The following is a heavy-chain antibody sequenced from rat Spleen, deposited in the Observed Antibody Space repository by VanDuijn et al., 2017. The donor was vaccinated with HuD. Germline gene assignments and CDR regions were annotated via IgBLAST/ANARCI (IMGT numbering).Heavy chain of an antibody. V-gene: IGHV5-19*01. Sequence: EVQLVESGGGLVQNGRCRKLSCAAAGFTRGHYGVHWIRQTPTCGLEWVESIMWSGGSTYYRDSVKGRFTISRDNAKSTLYLQMDSLKSEDTATYYCTTWDYWHNRFDYWGQGVMVTVSS. CDR1: GFTRGHYG. CDR3: TTWDYWHNRFDY. CDR2: IMWSGGST. J-gene: IGHJ2*01. D-gene: IGHD1-6*01.